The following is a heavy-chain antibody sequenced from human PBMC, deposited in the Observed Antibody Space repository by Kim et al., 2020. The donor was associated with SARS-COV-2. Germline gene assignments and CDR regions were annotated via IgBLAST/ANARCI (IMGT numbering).Heavy chain of an antibody. CDR1: GGSISNDY. V-gene: IGHV4-59*01. CDR2: IYYSGNT. D-gene: IGHD1-26*01. CDR3: ARETYSGKDV. J-gene: IGHJ6*02. Sequence: SETLSLTCTVSGGSISNDYWSWIRQPPGKGLEWIGYIYYSGNTNYNPSLKSRVTISIDTSKNQFSLKLSSVTAADTAVYYCARETYSGKDVWGQGTTVTVSS.